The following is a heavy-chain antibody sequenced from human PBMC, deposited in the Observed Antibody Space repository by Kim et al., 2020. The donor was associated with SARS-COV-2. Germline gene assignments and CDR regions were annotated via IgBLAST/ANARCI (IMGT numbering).Heavy chain of an antibody. J-gene: IGHJ6*03. Sequence: GGSLRLSCAASGFTFNTYGIHWVRQAPGKGLEWVAFIWFDGSKFFYADSVKGRFTISRDNSKNSVYLQMDSLRIEDTGVYYCAKDPHYYGSGGGSSFLYYYSMDVWGKGATVTVSS. CDR1: GFTFNTYG. CDR2: IWFDGSKF. V-gene: IGHV3-30*02. D-gene: IGHD3-10*01. CDR3: AKDPHYYGSGGGSSFLYYYSMDV.